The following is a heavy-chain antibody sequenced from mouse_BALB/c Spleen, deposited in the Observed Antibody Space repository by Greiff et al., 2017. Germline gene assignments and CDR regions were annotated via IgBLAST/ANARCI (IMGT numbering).Heavy chain of an antibody. Sequence: EVQLVESGGGLVQPGGSRKLSCAASGFTFSSFGMHWVRQAPEKGLEWVAYISSGSSTIYYADTVKGRFTISRDNPKNTLFLQMTSLRSEDTAMYYCARPTVGATDYAMDYWGQGTSVTVSA. D-gene: IGHD1-1*01. CDR1: GFTFSSFG. V-gene: IGHV5-17*02. CDR3: ARPTVGATDYAMDY. CDR2: ISSGSSTI. J-gene: IGHJ4*01.